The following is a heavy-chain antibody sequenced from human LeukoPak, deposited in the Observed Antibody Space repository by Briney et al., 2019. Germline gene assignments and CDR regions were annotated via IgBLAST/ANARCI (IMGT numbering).Heavy chain of an antibody. Sequence: GGSLRLSCAASGFTFSSYWMSWVRQAPGKGLEWVANIKQDGSEKYYVDSVKGRFTISRVNAKNSLYLQMNSLRAEDTAVYYCASPRSGSYRMAEYFQHWGQGTLVTVSS. V-gene: IGHV3-7*01. CDR2: IKQDGSEK. CDR1: GFTFSSYW. CDR3: ASPRSGSYRMAEYFQH. J-gene: IGHJ1*01. D-gene: IGHD1-26*01.